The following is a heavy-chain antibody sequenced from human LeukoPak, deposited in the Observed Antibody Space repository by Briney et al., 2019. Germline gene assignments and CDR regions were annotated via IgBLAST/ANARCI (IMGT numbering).Heavy chain of an antibody. CDR1: GFTFSSYS. J-gene: IGHJ4*02. CDR3: ARDPSDFWSGYFPQYYFDY. CDR2: ISSSSSYI. V-gene: IGHV3-21*01. D-gene: IGHD3-3*01. Sequence: PGGSLRLSCAASGFTFSSYSMNWVRQAPGKGLEWVSSISSSSSYIYYADSEKGRFTISRDNAKNSLYLQMNSLRAEDTAVCYCARDPSDFWSGYFPQYYFDYWGQGTLVTVS.